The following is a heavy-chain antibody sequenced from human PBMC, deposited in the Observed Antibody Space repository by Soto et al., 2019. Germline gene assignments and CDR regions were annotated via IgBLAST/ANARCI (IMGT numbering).Heavy chain of an antibody. D-gene: IGHD2-15*01. CDR3: ARGPCWSGGSCYNPQFSRFDH. J-gene: IGHJ5*02. CDR2: INHSGST. CDR1: GGSFSGYY. V-gene: IGHV4-34*01. Sequence: SETLPLTCAVYGGSFSGYYWSWIRQPPGKGLEWIGEINHSGSTNYNPSLKSRVTISVDTSKNQFSLKLSSVTAADTAVYYCARGPCWSGGSCYNPQFSRFDHLGQGTLVTVAS.